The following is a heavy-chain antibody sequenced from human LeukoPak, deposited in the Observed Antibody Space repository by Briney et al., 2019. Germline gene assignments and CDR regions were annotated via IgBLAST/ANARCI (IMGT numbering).Heavy chain of an antibody. J-gene: IGHJ4*02. CDR2: INPNGGGT. CDR1: GYTFTDYY. Sequence: ASVKVSCKASGYTFTDYYMHWVRQAPGQGLEWMGWINPNGGGTNYAQQFQGRVTMTSDTSISTAYMELSSLRSDDTAVYYCARDSYSGSYYYWGQGTLVTVSP. D-gene: IGHD1-26*01. CDR3: ARDSYSGSYYY. V-gene: IGHV1-2*02.